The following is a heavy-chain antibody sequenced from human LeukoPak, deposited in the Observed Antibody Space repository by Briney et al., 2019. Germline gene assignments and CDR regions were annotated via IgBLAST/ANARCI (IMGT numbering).Heavy chain of an antibody. CDR2: ISTYSGNT. J-gene: IGHJ4*02. CDR3: ARGGSRVVTYGNFDY. V-gene: IGHV1-18*01. D-gene: IGHD2-21*02. CDR1: GYTFTSYA. Sequence: GASVKVSCTPSGYTFTSYAISWLRQAPGQGLEWMGWISTYSGNTNYAQKLQGRITMTIETSTSTAYMELRSLRSDDPAVYYCARGGSRVVTYGNFDYWGQGTLVTVSS.